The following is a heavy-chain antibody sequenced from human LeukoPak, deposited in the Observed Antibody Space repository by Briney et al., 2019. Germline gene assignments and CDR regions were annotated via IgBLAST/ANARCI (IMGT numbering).Heavy chain of an antibody. D-gene: IGHD2-2*01. J-gene: IGHJ4*02. Sequence: GGSLRLSCAASGFTLSSYEMNWVRLAPGKGLEWISYISRTGNSIYYADSLKGRFTISRDNAKNSLYLQMNSLRAEDTAVFYCARGYCSRTSCEDFDYWGQGTLVTVSS. CDR2: ISRTGNSI. CDR3: ARGYCSRTSCEDFDY. V-gene: IGHV3-48*03. CDR1: GFTLSSYE.